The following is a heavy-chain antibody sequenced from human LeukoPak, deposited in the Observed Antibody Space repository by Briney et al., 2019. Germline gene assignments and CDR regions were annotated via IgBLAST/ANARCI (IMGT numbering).Heavy chain of an antibody. CDR3: AKSPLDYCSGSTCYFYSDY. Sequence: GGSLRLSCAASGFTVSSNYMSWVRQAPGKGLEWVSVIYSGGSTYYTDSVKGRFTISRDNSKNTLYLQMNSLRVKDTAVYYCAKSPLDYCSGSTCYFYSDYWGQGTLVTVSS. CDR2: IYSGGST. CDR1: GFTVSSNY. V-gene: IGHV3-53*01. J-gene: IGHJ4*02. D-gene: IGHD2-15*01.